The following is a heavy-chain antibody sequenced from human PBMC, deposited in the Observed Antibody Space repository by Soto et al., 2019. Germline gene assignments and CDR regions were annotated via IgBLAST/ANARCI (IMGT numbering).Heavy chain of an antibody. CDR2: INRSGST. CDR1: GGSFSGYY. V-gene: IGHV4-34*01. D-gene: IGHD1-20*01. CDR3: ARLRITGNNYYYYYMDV. Sequence: SETLSLTCAVYGGSFSGYYWSWIRQPPGKGLEWIGEINRSGSTNYNPSLKSRVTISVDTSKNQFSLKLSSVTAADTAVYYCARLRITGNNYYYYYMDVWGKGTTVTVSS. J-gene: IGHJ6*03.